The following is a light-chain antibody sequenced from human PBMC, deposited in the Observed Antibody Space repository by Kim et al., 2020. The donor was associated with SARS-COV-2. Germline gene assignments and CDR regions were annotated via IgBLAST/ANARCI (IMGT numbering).Light chain of an antibody. CDR3: QSYDSGLGGSI. J-gene: IGLJ2*01. Sequence: RVTNSCTGSNSNIGAGYDVNWYQQLPGVAPKFSISRDTIRPAGVPDRFSASKSGTSASLAITGLQAEDEAEYFYQSYDSGLGGSIFGGGTQLTVL. CDR2: RDT. CDR1: NSNIGAGYD. V-gene: IGLV1-40*01.